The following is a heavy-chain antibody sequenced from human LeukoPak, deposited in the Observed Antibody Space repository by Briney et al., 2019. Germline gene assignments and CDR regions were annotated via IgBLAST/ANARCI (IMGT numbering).Heavy chain of an antibody. CDR3: ARQWSEAFDI. V-gene: IGHV3-66*04. CDR2: IFSGANA. Sequence: GGSLRLSCAASGFTVSSNYMSWVRQAPGKGLEWVSVIFSGANAYYADSAKGRFPISRDNSKNTLNLQMNSLRVEDTAVYYCARQWSEAFDIWGQGTMVTVSS. CDR1: GFTVSSNY. J-gene: IGHJ3*02. D-gene: IGHD1-26*01.